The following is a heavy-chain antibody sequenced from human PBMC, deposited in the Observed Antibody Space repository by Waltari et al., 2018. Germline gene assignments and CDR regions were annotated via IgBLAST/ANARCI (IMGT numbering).Heavy chain of an antibody. V-gene: IGHV7-4-1*02. CDR1: GYIFTNYA. J-gene: IGHJ4*02. D-gene: IGHD3-16*01. CDR3: ARGIQLWGRGSWYFDN. Sequence: QVQLVQSGSELKKPGASVKVSCKASGYIFTNYAMNWVRQAPGQGLEWMGWINTKTGNPTYAQGFRGRFVFSWDTYVSTASLQISSLKAEDTAVYYCARGIQLWGRGSWYFDNWGQGTLVTVSS. CDR2: INTKTGNP.